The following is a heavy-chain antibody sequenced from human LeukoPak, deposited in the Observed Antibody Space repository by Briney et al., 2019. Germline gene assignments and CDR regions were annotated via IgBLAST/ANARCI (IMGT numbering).Heavy chain of an antibody. Sequence: PGGSLRLSCAASGFTFSSYAMLWVRQAPGKGLEWVAVISYDGSNKYYADSVKGRFTISRDNSKNTLYLQMNSLRAEDTAVYYCARDDYGDFYFDYWGQGTLDTVSS. V-gene: IGHV3-30*04. CDR3: ARDDYGDFYFDY. CDR1: GFTFSSYA. CDR2: ISYDGSNK. J-gene: IGHJ4*02. D-gene: IGHD4-17*01.